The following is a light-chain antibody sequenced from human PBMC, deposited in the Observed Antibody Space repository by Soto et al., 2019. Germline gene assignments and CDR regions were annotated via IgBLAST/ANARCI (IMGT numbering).Light chain of an antibody. CDR1: SSDAGGYNY. CDR3: SSYTSSSTLEV. V-gene: IGLV2-14*01. CDR2: EVS. J-gene: IGLJ1*01. Sequence: VLTQPASVSGSPGQSITISCTGTSSDAGGYNYVSWYQQHPGKAPKLMIYEVSNRPSGVSNRFSGSKSGNTASLTISGLQAEDEADYYCSSYTSSSTLEVFGTGTKVTVL.